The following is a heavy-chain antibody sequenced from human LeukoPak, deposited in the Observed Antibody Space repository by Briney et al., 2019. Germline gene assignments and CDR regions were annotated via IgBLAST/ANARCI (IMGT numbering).Heavy chain of an antibody. D-gene: IGHD3-9*01. CDR1: GFTFSNYG. J-gene: IGHJ6*03. V-gene: IGHV3-23*01. CDR2: LCSSGGST. CDR3: AKGGGFDWLNYYYMDV. Sequence: QPGGTLRLSCAASGFTFSNYGMNWVRQAPGKGLEWVSDLCSSGGSTYYADPVKGRFTISRDIHKNSLYLQMSRPSAEDTAVYYCAKGGGFDWLNYYYMDVWGKGTTVIISS.